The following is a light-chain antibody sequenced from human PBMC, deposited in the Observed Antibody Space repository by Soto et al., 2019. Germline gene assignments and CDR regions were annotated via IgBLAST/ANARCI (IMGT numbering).Light chain of an antibody. CDR1: QSISSY. Sequence: DIQMTQSPSSLSASVGDRVTITCRASQSISSYLNWYQQKPGKAPKLLIYAASSLQSGVPSRFSGSGSGTDFTLTISSLQPEDFATYYCQQSYSTVTFGQGTRW. V-gene: IGKV1-39*01. J-gene: IGKJ1*01. CDR3: QQSYSTVT. CDR2: AAS.